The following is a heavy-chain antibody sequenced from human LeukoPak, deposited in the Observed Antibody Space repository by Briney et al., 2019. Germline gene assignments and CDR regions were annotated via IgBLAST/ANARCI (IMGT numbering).Heavy chain of an antibody. CDR1: GGSFSGYY. Sequence: SETLSLTCAVYGGSFSGYYWSWIRQPPGKGLEWIGEINHSGSTNYNPSLKSRVTISVDTSKNQFSLKLSSVTAADTAVYYCARGEKYYDFWSGYPDWGQGTMVTVSS. J-gene: IGHJ3*01. CDR3: ARGEKYYDFWSGYPD. CDR2: INHSGST. V-gene: IGHV4-34*01. D-gene: IGHD3-3*01.